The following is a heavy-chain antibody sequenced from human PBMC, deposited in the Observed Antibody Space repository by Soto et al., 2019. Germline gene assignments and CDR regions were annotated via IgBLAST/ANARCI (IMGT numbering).Heavy chain of an antibody. J-gene: IGHJ5*02. D-gene: IGHD2-21*02. Sequence: PSETLSLTCTVSGGSIGGSDYFWGWIRQPPGKRLEWIGTIYYTGSTYYNPSLQSRVTMSVDTSKNQFSLSLSSVTAADTAVYYCARGVTTVVTPISWFDPWGQGTLVTVSS. V-gene: IGHV4-39*01. CDR1: GGSIGGSDYF. CDR2: IYYTGST. CDR3: ARGVTTVVTPISWFDP.